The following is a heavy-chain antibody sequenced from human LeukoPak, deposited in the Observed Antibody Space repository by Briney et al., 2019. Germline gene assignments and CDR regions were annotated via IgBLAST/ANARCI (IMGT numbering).Heavy chain of an antibody. Sequence: AASVKVSCKASGYTFTSYGISWVRQAPGHGLEWMGWINTYKGNTQYAQRLQGRVTMTTDTSTNTAYMELGSLRSDDTAVYYCARHIAGTVTSGFDIWGQGTMVTVSS. D-gene: IGHD4-17*01. CDR2: INTYKGNT. CDR1: GYTFTSYG. CDR3: ARHIAGTVTSGFDI. V-gene: IGHV1-18*01. J-gene: IGHJ3*02.